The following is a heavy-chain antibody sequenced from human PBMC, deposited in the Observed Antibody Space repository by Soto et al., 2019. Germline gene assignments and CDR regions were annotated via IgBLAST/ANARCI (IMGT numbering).Heavy chain of an antibody. D-gene: IGHD3-3*01. CDR1: GYTFTSYD. V-gene: IGHV1-8*01. CDR3: AIVFWSGYSKGPFDY. J-gene: IGHJ4*02. Sequence: ASVKVSCKASGYTFTSYDINWVRPATGQGLEWMGWMNPNSGNTGYAQKFQGRVTMTRNTSISTAYMELSSLRSEDTAVYYCAIVFWSGYSKGPFDYWGQGTLVTVSS. CDR2: MNPNSGNT.